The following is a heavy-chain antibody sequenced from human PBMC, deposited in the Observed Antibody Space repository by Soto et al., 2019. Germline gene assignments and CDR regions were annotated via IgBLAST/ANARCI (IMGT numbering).Heavy chain of an antibody. Sequence: QITLKESGPPLVELTQTLTLTCTYSGFSLRTTGVGVGWIRQPPGKALEWLGIIYWNDDKRYSPSLKNRFTLTSDISKSQVVLTMTNMDPVDTATYYCAHTWGLPFDYWGQGTLVIVSS. CDR2: IYWNDDK. V-gene: IGHV2-5*01. J-gene: IGHJ4*02. D-gene: IGHD3-16*01. CDR3: AHTWGLPFDY. CDR1: GFSLRTTGVG.